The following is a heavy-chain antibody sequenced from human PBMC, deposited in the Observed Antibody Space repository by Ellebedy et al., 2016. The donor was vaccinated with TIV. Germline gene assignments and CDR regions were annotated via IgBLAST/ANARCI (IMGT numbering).Heavy chain of an antibody. CDR2: INHAGSET. D-gene: IGHD3-10*01. Sequence: GESLKISCAASGFPFRNYWMTWARHAPRKGLEWVANINHAGSETYYVDSVKGRVTISRDNAKNSLYLQMDSLRAEDTAVYFCARAPRGGTDYWGQGTLVTVSS. J-gene: IGHJ4*02. CDR1: GFPFRNYW. V-gene: IGHV3-7*03. CDR3: ARAPRGGTDY.